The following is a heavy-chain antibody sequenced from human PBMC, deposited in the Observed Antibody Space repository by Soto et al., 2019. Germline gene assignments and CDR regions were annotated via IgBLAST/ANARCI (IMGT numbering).Heavy chain of an antibody. CDR3: ARDWGAPGRGSAFGYYYHFGMDV. CDR1: GFSISTYW. CDR2: IKEDGREE. V-gene: IGHV3-7*05. D-gene: IGHD3-16*01. J-gene: IGHJ6*02. Sequence: EVQLVETGGGSVQPGGSLRLSCAASGFSISTYWMNWVRQAPGKGLEWVANIKEDGREEHYVDSVKGRFTISRDNAKNSLFLDMNSLRGEDTAVYYCARDWGAPGRGSAFGYYYHFGMDVWGQGTTVTVPS.